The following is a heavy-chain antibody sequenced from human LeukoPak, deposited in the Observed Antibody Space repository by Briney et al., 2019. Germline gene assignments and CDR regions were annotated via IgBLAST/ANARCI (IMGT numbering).Heavy chain of an antibody. CDR3: ARASGYSYGPRGNYFDY. V-gene: IGHV3-30*04. CDR2: ISYDGSNK. CDR1: GFTFSSHA. J-gene: IGHJ4*02. D-gene: IGHD5-18*01. Sequence: QTWRSLRLSCAASGFTFSSHAMHWVRQAPGKGLEWVAVISYDGSNKYYADSVKGRFTISRDNSKNTLYLQMNSLRAEDTAVYYCARASGYSYGPRGNYFDYWGQGTLVTVSS.